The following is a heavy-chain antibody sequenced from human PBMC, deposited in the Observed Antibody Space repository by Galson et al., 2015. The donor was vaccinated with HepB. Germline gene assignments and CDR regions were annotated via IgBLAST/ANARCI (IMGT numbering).Heavy chain of an antibody. J-gene: IGHJ4*02. CDR1: GLTFSSYW. CDR2: IKQDGSEK. V-gene: IGHV3-7*03. Sequence: SLRLSCAASGLTFSSYWMSWVRQAPGKGLEWVANIKQDGSEKYYVDSVKGRFTISRDNAKNSLYLQMNSLRAEDTAVYYCARGPPPLYWGQGTLVTVSS. CDR3: ARGPPPLY.